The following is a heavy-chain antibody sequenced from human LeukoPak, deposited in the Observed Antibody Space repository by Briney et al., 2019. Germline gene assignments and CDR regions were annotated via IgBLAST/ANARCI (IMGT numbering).Heavy chain of an antibody. V-gene: IGHV4-39*01. CDR2: IYDSGST. J-gene: IGHJ6*02. CDR1: GGSIRSSYYY. Sequence: PSETLSLTCTVSGGSIRSSYYYWGWIRQPPGKGLEWIGSIYDSGSTYYDPSLKSRVTISVDTSKNQFSLKLNSVTAADTAVYYCAGLAAVNYYYGMDVWGQGTTVTVSS. D-gene: IGHD6-13*01. CDR3: AGLAAVNYYYGMDV.